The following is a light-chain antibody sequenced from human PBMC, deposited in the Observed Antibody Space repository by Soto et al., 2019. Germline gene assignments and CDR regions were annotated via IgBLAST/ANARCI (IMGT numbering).Light chain of an antibody. CDR3: QQYLSTPWT. CDR2: ATS. CDR1: QSVSSSY. Sequence: EIVLTQSPGTLSLSPGERATLACRASQSVSSSYLAWYQQRPGQAPGLLIYATSSRAAGIPDRFSGSGSGTDFTLTITRLEPGDFAVYFCQQYLSTPWTFGQGTKVDIK. J-gene: IGKJ1*01. V-gene: IGKV3-20*01.